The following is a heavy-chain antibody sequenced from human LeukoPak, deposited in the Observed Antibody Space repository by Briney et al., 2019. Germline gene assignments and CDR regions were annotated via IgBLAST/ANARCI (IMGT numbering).Heavy chain of an antibody. CDR2: INPNSGGT. V-gene: IGHV1-2*02. Sequence: ASVKVSCKASGYTFNDYYMHWIRQAPGQGLEWMGWINPNSGGTNYAQKFQGSVSMTRDTSITTAYMELSRLRFDDTAVYYCARVTLRFLGDAFDLWGQGTMVTVSS. D-gene: IGHD3-3*01. CDR1: GYTFNDYY. J-gene: IGHJ3*01. CDR3: ARVTLRFLGDAFDL.